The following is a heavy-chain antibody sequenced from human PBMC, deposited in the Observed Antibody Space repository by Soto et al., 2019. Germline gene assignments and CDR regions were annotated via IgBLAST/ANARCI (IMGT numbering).Heavy chain of an antibody. D-gene: IGHD3-10*01. Sequence: QVQLVQSGAEVKKPGSSVKVSCKASGGTFSSYAISWVRQAPGQGLEWMGGIIPIFGTANYAQKFQGRVTITADESTSTAYMELSSLRSEDTAVYYCARSVSTRDYYGSGSLQKKVYYYGMDVWGQGTTVTVSS. J-gene: IGHJ6*02. CDR3: ARSVSTRDYYGSGSLQKKVYYYGMDV. CDR1: GGTFSSYA. CDR2: IIPIFGTA. V-gene: IGHV1-69*01.